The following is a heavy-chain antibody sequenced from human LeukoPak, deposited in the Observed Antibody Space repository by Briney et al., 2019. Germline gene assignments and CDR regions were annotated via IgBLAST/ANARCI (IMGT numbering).Heavy chain of an antibody. J-gene: IGHJ4*02. V-gene: IGHV3-53*05. CDR3: ARESHYGGNPY. CDR2: IYSGGST. Sequence: GGSLRLSCAASGFTVSSNYMSWVRQAPGKGLEWVSVIYSGGSTYYADSVKGRFTISRDNSKNTLYLQMNSLRSEDTAIYFCARESHYGGNPYWGQGTLVTVSS. D-gene: IGHD3-16*01. CDR1: GFTVSSNY.